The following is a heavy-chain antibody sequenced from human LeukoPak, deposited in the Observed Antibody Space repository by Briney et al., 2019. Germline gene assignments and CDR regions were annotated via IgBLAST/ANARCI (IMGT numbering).Heavy chain of an antibody. Sequence: PSETLSLTCTVSGGSISSYYWSWIRQPPGKGLEWIGHIYYSGSTHYSPSLKSRLTISVDTSKNQFSLKLSSVTAADTAVYYCARGSRNNKIDYWGQGTLVTVTS. D-gene: IGHD2/OR15-2a*01. CDR2: IYYSGST. J-gene: IGHJ4*02. CDR1: GGSISSYY. V-gene: IGHV4-59*01. CDR3: ARGSRNNKIDY.